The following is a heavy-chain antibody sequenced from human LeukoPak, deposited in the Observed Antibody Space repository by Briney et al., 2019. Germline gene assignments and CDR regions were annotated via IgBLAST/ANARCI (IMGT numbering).Heavy chain of an antibody. CDR1: GFTYSSCV. V-gene: IGHV3-23*01. Sequence: GGSLRLSCATSGFTYSSCVMAWVRQAPGKGLEWVSSISGSGSSTYYADSVKGRFTISRDNSMNTLYLQMNSLTAEDTAVYYCAKRHCSSTHCYAFDYWGQGPLVTVSS. CDR3: AKRHCSSTHCYAFDY. J-gene: IGHJ4*02. CDR2: ISGSGSST. D-gene: IGHD2-2*01.